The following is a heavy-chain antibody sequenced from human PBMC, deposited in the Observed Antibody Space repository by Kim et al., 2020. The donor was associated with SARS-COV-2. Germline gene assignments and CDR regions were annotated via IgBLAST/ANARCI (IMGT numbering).Heavy chain of an antibody. CDR3: AKSGQWSFDP. CDR1: GFNFNIYA. D-gene: IGHD2-8*01. Sequence: GGSLRLSCVASGFNFNIYAMNWVRQAPGKGLQWVSAISGSGDSTYYSDSVEGRFTISRDNSKNTLYLRIDGLRAEDTALYYCAKSGQWSFDPWGQGTLVT. CDR2: ISGSGDST. V-gene: IGHV3-23*01. J-gene: IGHJ5*02.